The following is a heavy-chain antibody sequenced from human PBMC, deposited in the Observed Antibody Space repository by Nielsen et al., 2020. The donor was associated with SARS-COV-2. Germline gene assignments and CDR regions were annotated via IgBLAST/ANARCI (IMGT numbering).Heavy chain of an antibody. V-gene: IGHV3-33*01. J-gene: IGHJ4*02. CDR2: IWYDGSNK. CDR1: GFTFSSCG. CDR3: ARDLAYGDYADY. Sequence: GGSLRLSCAASGFTFSSCGMHWVRQAPGKGLEWVAVIWYDGSNKYYADSVKGRFTISRDNSKNTLYLQMNSLRAEDTAVYYCARDLAYGDYADYWGQGTLVTVSS. D-gene: IGHD4-17*01.